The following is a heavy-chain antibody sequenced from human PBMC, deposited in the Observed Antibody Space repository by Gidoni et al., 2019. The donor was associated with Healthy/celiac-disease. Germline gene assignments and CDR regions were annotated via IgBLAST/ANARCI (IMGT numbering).Heavy chain of an antibody. CDR1: GFSLSTSGVG. CDR2: IYWDDDK. Sequence: QITLKESGPTLVKPTQTLTLTCTFSGFSLSTSGVGVGWIRQPPGKALEWLALIYWDDDKRYSPSLKSRLTITKDTSKNQVVLTMTNMDPVDTATYYCAHSSGSGWGWLDAFDIWGQGTMVTVFS. CDR3: AHSSGSGWGWLDAFDI. J-gene: IGHJ3*02. V-gene: IGHV2-5*02. D-gene: IGHD6-19*01.